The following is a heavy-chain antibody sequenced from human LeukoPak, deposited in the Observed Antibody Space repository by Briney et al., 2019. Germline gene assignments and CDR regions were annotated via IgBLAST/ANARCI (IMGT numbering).Heavy chain of an antibody. D-gene: IGHD6-19*01. J-gene: IGHJ4*02. Sequence: GESLKISCKASGYTFSNYWIGWVRQMPGKGLEWMGIIYPGDSDTRYSPSFQGQVTISADKSISTAYLQWSSLKASDTAMYYCARQYVSSGWYSPFDYWGQGTLVTVSS. V-gene: IGHV5-51*01. CDR2: IYPGDSDT. CDR3: ARQYVSSGWYSPFDY. CDR1: GYTFSNYW.